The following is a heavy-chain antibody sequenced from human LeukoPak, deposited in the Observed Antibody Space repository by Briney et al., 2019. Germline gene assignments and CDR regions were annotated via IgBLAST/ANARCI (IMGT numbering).Heavy chain of an antibody. J-gene: IGHJ6*02. CDR1: GFTFSTYS. CDR3: ARDRVVGVLTGYYYYGMDV. D-gene: IGHD1-26*01. V-gene: IGHV3-21*01. CDR2: IGSRGSYM. Sequence: GGSLRLSCAASGFTFSTYSMNWVRQAPGKGLEWVSSIGSRGSYMYYADSVKGRFTISSDYARNSLYLQMNSLRVEDTAVYYCARDRVVGVLTGYYYYGMDVWGQGTTVTVSS.